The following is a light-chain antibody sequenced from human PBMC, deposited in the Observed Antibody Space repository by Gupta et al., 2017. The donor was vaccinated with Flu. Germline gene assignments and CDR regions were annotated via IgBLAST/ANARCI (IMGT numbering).Light chain of an antibody. Sequence: EIVLTQSPGTLSLSPGERATVSCRASQSVSSSYSAWHQQKLGQSPRLLIYGASNRATGIPDRFSGSGSGRDFTLTISRREPEDIAVSYCQQFGSSPPQTFGQGTKVEIK. CDR1: QSVSSSY. V-gene: IGKV3-20*01. J-gene: IGKJ1*01. CDR3: QQFGSSPPQT. CDR2: GAS.